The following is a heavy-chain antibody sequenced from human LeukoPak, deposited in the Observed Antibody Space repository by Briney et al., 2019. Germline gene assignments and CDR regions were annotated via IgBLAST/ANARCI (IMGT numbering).Heavy chain of an antibody. CDR2: IYPGDSET. CDR1: GYSFTSHW. J-gene: IGHJ3*02. D-gene: IGHD3-22*01. V-gene: IGHV5-51*01. Sequence: GESLKISCKGSGYSFTSHWIGWVRQMPGKGLECMGIIYPGDSETRYSPSFQGQVTISADKSISTAYLQWSSLKASDTAMYYCARRYYYDSSGYYLAHDAFDIWGQGTMVTVS. CDR3: ARRYYYDSSGYYLAHDAFDI.